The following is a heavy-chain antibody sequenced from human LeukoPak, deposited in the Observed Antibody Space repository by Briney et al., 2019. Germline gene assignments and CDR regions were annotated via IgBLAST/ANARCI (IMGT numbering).Heavy chain of an antibody. CDR1: GFTFSSYA. CDR2: ISGSGGST. J-gene: IGHJ4*02. CDR3: AKDHGSGYVSELYFDY. Sequence: PGGSLRLSCAASGFTFSSYAMSWVRQAPGKGLEWVSAISGSGGSTYYADSVKGRFTISRDNSKNTLYLQMNSLRAEDTAVYYCAKDHGSGYVSELYFDYWGQGTLVTVSS. D-gene: IGHD6-13*01. V-gene: IGHV3-23*01.